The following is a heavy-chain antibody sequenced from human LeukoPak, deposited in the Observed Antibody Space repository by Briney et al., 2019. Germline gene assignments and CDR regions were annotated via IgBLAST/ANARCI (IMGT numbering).Heavy chain of an antibody. J-gene: IGHJ5*02. Sequence: PSETLSLTCTVSGNSISTNNYYWGWIRQPPGKGLEWIGSIYYSGSTYYNLSLKNRVTMSVDTSRNQFSLRLSSVTAADTSVYYCARDTYSGSYINWFDPWGQGTLVTVSS. CDR1: GNSISTNNYY. D-gene: IGHD1-26*01. CDR3: ARDTYSGSYINWFDP. V-gene: IGHV4-39*02. CDR2: IYYSGST.